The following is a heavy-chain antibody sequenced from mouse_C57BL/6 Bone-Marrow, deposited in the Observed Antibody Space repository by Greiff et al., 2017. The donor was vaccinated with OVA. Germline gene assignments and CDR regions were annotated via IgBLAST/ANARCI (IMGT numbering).Heavy chain of an antibody. CDR2: IDPETGGT. Sequence: QVQLQQSGAELVRPGASVTLSCKASGYTFTDYEMHWVKQTPVHGLEWIGAIDPETGGTAYNQKVKGKAILTADKSSSTAYMELRSLTSEDSAVYYCTRGYGNCYAMYYWGQGTSVTVSS. D-gene: IGHD2-1*01. CDR3: TRGYGNCYAMYY. CDR1: GYTFTDYE. J-gene: IGHJ4*01. V-gene: IGHV1-15*01.